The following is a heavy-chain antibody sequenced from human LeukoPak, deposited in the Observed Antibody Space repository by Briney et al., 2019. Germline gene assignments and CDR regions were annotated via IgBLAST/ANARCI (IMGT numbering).Heavy chain of an antibody. CDR2: INHSGST. Sequence: SXXLSLTCAVYGGSFSGYYWSWIRQPPGKGLEWIGEINHSGSTNYNPSLKSRVTISVDTSKNKFSLKLSSVTAADTAVYYCARRTRSGYYDTVYWGQGTLVTVSS. CDR3: ARRTRSGYYDTVY. CDR1: GGSFSGYY. V-gene: IGHV4-34*01. D-gene: IGHD3-22*01. J-gene: IGHJ4*02.